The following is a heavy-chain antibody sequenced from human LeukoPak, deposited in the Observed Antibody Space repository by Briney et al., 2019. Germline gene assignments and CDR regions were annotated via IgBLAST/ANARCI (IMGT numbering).Heavy chain of an antibody. CDR3: AKEAPPAAGYFDY. CDR2: ISDAGGST. CDR1: GFAFNTYG. J-gene: IGHJ4*02. V-gene: IGHV3-23*01. D-gene: IGHD2-2*01. Sequence: GGSLRLSCAASGFAFNTYGMSWVRQAPGKGLEWVSAISDAGGSTYYADSVNGRFTISRDNSKNTLYLQMNSLTAEDTAVYFCAKEAPPAAGYFDYWGQGTLVTVSS.